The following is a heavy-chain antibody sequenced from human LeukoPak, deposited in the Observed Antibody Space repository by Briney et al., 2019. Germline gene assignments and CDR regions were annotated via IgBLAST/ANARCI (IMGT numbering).Heavy chain of an antibody. Sequence: GGPLRLSCAASGFTFSSYEMNWVRQAPGKGLEWISHISSGGRTVYYADSVKDRFTISRDNAKNSLYLQMNNLRAEDTAVYYCARLDYYDSSGHIDYWGQGTLVTVSS. J-gene: IGHJ4*02. D-gene: IGHD3-22*01. CDR2: ISSGGRTV. CDR1: GFTFSSYE. CDR3: ARLDYYDSSGHIDY. V-gene: IGHV3-48*03.